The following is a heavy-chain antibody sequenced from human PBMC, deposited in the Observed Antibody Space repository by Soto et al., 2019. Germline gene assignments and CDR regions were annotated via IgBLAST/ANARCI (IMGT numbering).Heavy chain of an antibody. CDR3: ARDQLLWFGELLNPLYYYYGMDV. Sequence: ASVKVSCKASGYTFTSYYMHWVRQAPGQGLEWMGIINPSGGSTSYAQKFQGRVTMTRDTSTGTVYMELSSLRSEDTAVYYCARDQLLWFGELLNPLYYYYGMDVWGQGTTVTVSS. D-gene: IGHD3-10*01. CDR2: INPSGGST. J-gene: IGHJ6*02. V-gene: IGHV1-46*03. CDR1: GYTFTSYY.